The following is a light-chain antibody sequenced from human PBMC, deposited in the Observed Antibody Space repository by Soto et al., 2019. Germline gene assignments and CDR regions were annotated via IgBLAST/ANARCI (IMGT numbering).Light chain of an antibody. J-gene: IGKJ4*01. Sequence: ETVLTQSPATLSLSPGERATLSCRASQSVSNSLAWYQQKPGQAPRLLIYDASNRATGIPARFSGSGSGTDFTLTISSLEPDDFAVYYCQQRSTWPLTFGAGTRVEIK. CDR2: DAS. V-gene: IGKV3-11*01. CDR1: QSVSNS. CDR3: QQRSTWPLT.